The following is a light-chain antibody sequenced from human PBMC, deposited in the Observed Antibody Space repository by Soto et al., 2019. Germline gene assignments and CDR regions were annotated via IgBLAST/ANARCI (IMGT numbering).Light chain of an antibody. CDR3: QQSYSAPHT. V-gene: IGKV1-39*01. CDR1: QSISTY. J-gene: IGKJ2*01. Sequence: DIQMTQSPSSLSASVGDRVTITCRASQSISTYLNWYQQKPGKAPKLLIYAASTLQSGVPSRFSGGGSGTDFTLTIVSLKPEDFASYYCQQSYSAPHTFGQGTKLGIK. CDR2: AAS.